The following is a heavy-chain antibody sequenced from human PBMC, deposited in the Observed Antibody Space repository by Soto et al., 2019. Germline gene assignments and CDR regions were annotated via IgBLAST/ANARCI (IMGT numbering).Heavy chain of an antibody. V-gene: IGHV3-30-3*01. CDR2: ISYDGSNK. CDR3: ARDPYGDYILGWFDP. J-gene: IGHJ5*02. D-gene: IGHD4-17*01. Sequence: QVQLVESGGGVVQPGRSLRLSCAASGFTFSSYAMHWVRQAPGKGLEWVAVISYDGSNKYYADSVKGRFTISRDNSKNTLYLPMNSLRAEDTDVYYCARDPYGDYILGWFDPWGQGTLVTVSS. CDR1: GFTFSSYA.